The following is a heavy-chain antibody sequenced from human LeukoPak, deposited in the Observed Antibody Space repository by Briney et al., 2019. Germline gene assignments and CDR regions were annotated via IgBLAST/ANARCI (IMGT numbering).Heavy chain of an antibody. CDR3: ARTARQYTNSWYRQYYFDY. CDR1: GGSFSIYY. D-gene: IGHD6-13*01. Sequence: SETLSLTCAVYGGSFSIYYWSWIRQPPGRGLEWLGEINHSGSTNYNPSLKSRVTISVDTSKNQFSLKLSSMTAADTAVYYCARTARQYTNSWYRQYYFDYWGQGTLVTVSS. V-gene: IGHV4-34*01. J-gene: IGHJ4*02. CDR2: INHSGST.